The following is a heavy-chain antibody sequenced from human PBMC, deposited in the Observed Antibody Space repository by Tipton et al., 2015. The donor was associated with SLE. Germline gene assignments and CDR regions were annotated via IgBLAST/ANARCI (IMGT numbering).Heavy chain of an antibody. J-gene: IGHJ4*02. CDR2: FDPEDGET. CDR1: GYTLTELS. D-gene: IGHD3-3*01. CDR3: ATDTIQHWAFDY. V-gene: IGHV1-24*01. Sequence: QVQLVQSGPEVKKPGASVKVSCKVSGYTLTELSMHWVRQAPGKGLEWMGGFDPEDGETIYAQKFQGRVTMTEDTSTDTAYMELSSLRSEDTSVYYCATDTIQHWAFDYWGQGTLVTVSS.